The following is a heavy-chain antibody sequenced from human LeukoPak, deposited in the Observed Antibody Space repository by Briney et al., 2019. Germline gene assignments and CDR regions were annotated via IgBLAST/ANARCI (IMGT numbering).Heavy chain of an antibody. CDR2: ISTSGSTI. V-gene: IGHV3-48*03. J-gene: IGHJ3*01. CDR3: AKIRYGDFDGFDV. CDR1: GFNFNNYE. D-gene: IGHD4-17*01. Sequence: GGSLRLSCAGSGFNFNNYEINWVRQAPGKGLEWVSYISTSGSTIFYADSVKGRFTISRDSAKSSLYLQMNGLRPEDLAVYYCAKIRYGDFDGFDVWGQGTRVTVSS.